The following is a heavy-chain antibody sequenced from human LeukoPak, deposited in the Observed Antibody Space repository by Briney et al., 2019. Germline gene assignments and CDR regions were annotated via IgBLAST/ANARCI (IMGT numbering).Heavy chain of an antibody. D-gene: IGHD6-19*01. Sequence: ESGPTLVKPTQTLTLTCTFSGFSLSTSGVGVGWIRQPPGKALEWLALIYWNDDKRYSPSLKSRLTITKDTSKNQVVLTMTNMDPVDTATYYCAQTSGGWYFWDYWGQGTLVTVSS. J-gene: IGHJ4*02. CDR1: GFSLSTSGVG. CDR2: IYWNDDK. V-gene: IGHV2-5*01. CDR3: AQTSGGWYFWDY.